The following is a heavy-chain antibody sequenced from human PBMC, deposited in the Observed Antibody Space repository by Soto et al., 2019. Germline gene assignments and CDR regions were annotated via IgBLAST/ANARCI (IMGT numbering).Heavy chain of an antibody. V-gene: IGHV3-21*04. J-gene: IGHJ4*02. CDR3: AREAPYFDFWGGQSPVFDY. Sequence: PGLSLRLSWAASGFTCNGHAVHWVRQAPGKGLEWMSYISDGGSDIYYADSMKGRFTISRDNAKNSLFLQMNSLRAEDTAVYYCAREAPYFDFWGGQSPVFDYWGQGTLVTVSS. CDR1: GFTCNGHA. D-gene: IGHD3-3*01. CDR2: ISDGGSDI.